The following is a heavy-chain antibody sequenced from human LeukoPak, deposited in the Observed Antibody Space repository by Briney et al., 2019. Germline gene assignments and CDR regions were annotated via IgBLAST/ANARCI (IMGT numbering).Heavy chain of an antibody. J-gene: IGHJ6*02. Sequence: GGSLRLSCAASGFTFSGYAMSWVRQAPGKGLEWVSAISGSGGSTYYADSVKGRFTISRDNSKNTLYLQMNSLRAEDTAVYYCAKDALMMTQYYYGMDVWGQGTTVTVSS. CDR1: GFTFSGYA. D-gene: IGHD3-16*01. V-gene: IGHV3-23*01. CDR2: ISGSGGST. CDR3: AKDALMMTQYYYGMDV.